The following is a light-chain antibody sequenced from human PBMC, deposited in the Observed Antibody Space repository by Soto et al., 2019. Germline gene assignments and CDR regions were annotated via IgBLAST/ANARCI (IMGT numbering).Light chain of an antibody. CDR3: QQYYNWPLT. V-gene: IGKV3-20*01. Sequence: EIVMTQSPATLSVSPGEGATLSCRASQSVSSSYLAWYQQKPGQAPRLLIYGASSRATGIPDRFSGSGSGTDFTLTISRLEPEDFAVYYCQQYYNWPLTFGGGTKVDIK. CDR1: QSVSSSY. J-gene: IGKJ4*01. CDR2: GAS.